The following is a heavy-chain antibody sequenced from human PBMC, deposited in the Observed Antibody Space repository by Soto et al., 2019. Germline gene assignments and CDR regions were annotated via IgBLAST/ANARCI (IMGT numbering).Heavy chain of an antibody. Sequence: QLQLQESGSGLVKPSQTLSLTCAVSGGSISSGGYSWSWIRQPPGKGLEWIGYIYHSGSTYYNPSLKSRVTISVDRSKNQFSLKLSSVTAADTAVYYGATRSGPTGWFDPWGQGTLVTVSS. D-gene: IGHD6-19*01. CDR3: ATRSGPTGWFDP. V-gene: IGHV4-30-2*01. CDR2: IYHSGST. CDR1: GGSISSGGYS. J-gene: IGHJ5*02.